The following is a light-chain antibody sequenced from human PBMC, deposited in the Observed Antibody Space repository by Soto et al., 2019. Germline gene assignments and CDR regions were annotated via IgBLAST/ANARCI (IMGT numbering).Light chain of an antibody. CDR1: TSDVGGYNY. CDR3: SSYTSSSTPYV. J-gene: IGLJ1*01. CDR2: EVS. V-gene: IGLV2-14*01. Sequence: QSALTQPASVSGSPGQSITISCTGTTSDVGGYNYVSWYQQHPGKAPKLMIYEVSNRPSGVSYRFSGSKSGNRASLTISGLQAEDEADYYCSSYTSSSTPYVFGTGTKLTVL.